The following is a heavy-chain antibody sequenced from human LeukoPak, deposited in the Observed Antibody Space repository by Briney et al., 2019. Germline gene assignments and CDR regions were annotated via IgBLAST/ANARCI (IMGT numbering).Heavy chain of an antibody. CDR2: IYHSGST. D-gene: IGHD4-17*01. Sequence: SETLSLTCAVSGYSISSGYYWGWIRQPPGKGLEWIGSIYHSGSTYYNPSLKSRVTISVDTSKNQFSLKLSSVTAADTAVYYCARLGTTVTNDYWGQGTLVTVSS. J-gene: IGHJ4*02. V-gene: IGHV4-38-2*01. CDR1: GYSISSGYY. CDR3: ARLGTTVTNDY.